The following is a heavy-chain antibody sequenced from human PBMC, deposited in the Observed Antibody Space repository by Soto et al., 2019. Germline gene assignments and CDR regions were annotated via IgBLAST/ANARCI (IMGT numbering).Heavy chain of an antibody. Sequence: SETLSFTCTVSGGSISSGDSYWSWIRQPPGKGLEWIGYIYYSGSTYYNPSLKSRVTISVDTSKNQFSLKLSSVTAADTAVYYCARVGGFGATTIDYWGQGTLVTVSS. CDR2: IYYSGST. D-gene: IGHD3-10*01. CDR1: GGSISSGDSY. CDR3: ARVGGFGATTIDY. V-gene: IGHV4-30-4*01. J-gene: IGHJ4*02.